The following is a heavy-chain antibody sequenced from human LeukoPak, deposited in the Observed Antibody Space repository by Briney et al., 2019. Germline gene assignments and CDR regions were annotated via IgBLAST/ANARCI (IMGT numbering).Heavy chain of an antibody. CDR3: ATATSLDYGDYFFHH. CDR1: GFTFRSHS. J-gene: IGHJ1*01. D-gene: IGHD4-17*01. V-gene: IGHV3-48*04. CDR2: ISRSGNAI. Sequence: GSLRLPCAASGFTFRSHSMNWVRQAPGKGLEWLSYISRSGNAIYYADSMKGRFTLSRDNAKNSLYLQMNSLRVEDTAVYYCATATSLDYGDYFFHHWGQGTLVTVSS.